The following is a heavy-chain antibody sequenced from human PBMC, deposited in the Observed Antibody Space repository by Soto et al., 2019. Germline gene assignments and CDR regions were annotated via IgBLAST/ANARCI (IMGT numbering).Heavy chain of an antibody. D-gene: IGHD3-16*01. Sequence: PGGSLRLSCAASGFTFSTYAMSWVRQAPGKGLEWVSVIGEGGFSTQYAASVKGRFTISRDNSKNMLYLQMNSLRSDDTAVYYCARDSITRVSSDVPGMDVWGQGTTFTVSS. CDR3: ARDSITRVSSDVPGMDV. J-gene: IGHJ6*02. CDR1: GFTFSTYA. V-gene: IGHV3-23*01. CDR2: IGEGGFST.